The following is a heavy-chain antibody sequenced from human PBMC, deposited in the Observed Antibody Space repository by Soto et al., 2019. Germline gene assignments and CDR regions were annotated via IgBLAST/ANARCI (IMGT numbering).Heavy chain of an antibody. CDR2: INHSGST. V-gene: IGHV4-34*01. Sequence: SETLSLTCAVYGGSFSGYYWSWIRQPPGKGLEWNGEINHSGSTNYNPSLKSRDTISVDTSKNQFSLKLSSVTAADTAVYYCARGGAHYYGSGSYYRYYYYMDVWGKGTTVTVS. D-gene: IGHD3-10*01. J-gene: IGHJ6*03. CDR3: ARGGAHYYGSGSYYRYYYYMDV. CDR1: GGSFSGYY.